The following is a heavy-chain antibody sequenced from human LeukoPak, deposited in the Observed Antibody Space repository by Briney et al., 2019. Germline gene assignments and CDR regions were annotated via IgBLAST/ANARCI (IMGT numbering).Heavy chain of an antibody. V-gene: IGHV1-69*06. D-gene: IGHD3-10*01. J-gene: IGHJ3*02. Sequence: ASVKVSCRASGGTFSSYAISWVRQAPGQGLEWMGGIIPIFGTANYAQKFQGRVTITADKSTSTAYMELRSLRSDDTAVYYCARDRRNYYGSGSYYTDAFDIWGQGTMVTVSS. CDR2: IIPIFGTA. CDR3: ARDRRNYYGSGSYYTDAFDI. CDR1: GGTFSSYA.